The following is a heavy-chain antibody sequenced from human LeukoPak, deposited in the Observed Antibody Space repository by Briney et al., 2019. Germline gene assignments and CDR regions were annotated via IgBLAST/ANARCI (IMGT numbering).Heavy chain of an antibody. J-gene: IGHJ6*03. Sequence: ASVKVSCKASGYTFTSYAMHWVRQAPGQGLEWMGWISAYNGNTNYAQKLQGRVTMTTDTSTSTAYMELRSLRSDDTAVYYCAREGYSSSWHLDTPPYYYYYMDVWGKGTTVTVSS. CDR3: AREGYSSSWHLDTPPYYYYYMDV. D-gene: IGHD6-13*01. V-gene: IGHV1-18*01. CDR2: ISAYNGNT. CDR1: GYTFTSYA.